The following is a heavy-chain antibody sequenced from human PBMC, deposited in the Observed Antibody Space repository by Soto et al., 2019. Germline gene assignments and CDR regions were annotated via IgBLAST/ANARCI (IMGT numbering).Heavy chain of an antibody. CDR1: GDTFRSNG. J-gene: IGHJ5*01. D-gene: IGHD4-4*01. CDR3: ARDGGVTGMTTLLDS. V-gene: IGHV1-69*14. CDR2: IIPIYGTV. Sequence: QVQLVQSGTEVTKPGSSVQVSCKVSGDTFRSNGISWVRQVPGQGLDWMGGIIPIYGTVNYALKFLGRVTITGDKSTSTAYMELSGLRPEDTGVYYCARDGGVTGMTTLLDSWGQGTVVTVSP.